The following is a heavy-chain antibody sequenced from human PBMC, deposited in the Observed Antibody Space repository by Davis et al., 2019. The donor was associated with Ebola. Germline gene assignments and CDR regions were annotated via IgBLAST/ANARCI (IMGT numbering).Heavy chain of an antibody. CDR2: ISSNGGST. CDR3: VKWHVDYGMDV. V-gene: IGHV3-64D*08. CDR1: GFTFSSYA. Sequence: GESLKISCSASGFTFSSYAMHWVRQAPGKGLEYVSAISSNGGSTYYADSVKGRFTISRDNSKNTLYLQMSSLRAEDTAVYYCVKWHVDYGMDVWGQGTTVTVSS. J-gene: IGHJ6*02. D-gene: IGHD5-12*01.